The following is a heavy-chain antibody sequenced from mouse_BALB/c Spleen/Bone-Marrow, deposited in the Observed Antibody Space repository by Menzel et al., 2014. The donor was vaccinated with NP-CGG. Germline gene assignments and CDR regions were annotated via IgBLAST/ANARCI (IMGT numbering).Heavy chain of an antibody. CDR2: ISTYNGNT. Sequence: VQLVESGPEVVRPGVSVKISCKGSGYTFTDCAMHWVKQSHAKSLEWIGVISTYNGNTNYNQKFKGKATMTVDKSSSTAYMELARLTSEDSAIYYCAREVRAPWYAMDYWGQGTSVTVSS. D-gene: IGHD2-14*01. J-gene: IGHJ4*01. CDR1: GYTFTDCA. V-gene: IGHV1-67*01. CDR3: AREVRAPWYAMDY.